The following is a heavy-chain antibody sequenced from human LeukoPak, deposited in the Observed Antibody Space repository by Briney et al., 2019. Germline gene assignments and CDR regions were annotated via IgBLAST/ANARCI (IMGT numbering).Heavy chain of an antibody. V-gene: IGHV4-59*01. CDR1: GGSISSYY. CDR3: ARDLGGGPYSYYYMDV. D-gene: IGHD3-16*01. Sequence: SETLSLTCTVSGGSISSYYWSWIRQPPGKGLEWIGYIYYSGSTNYNPSLKSRVTISVDTSKNQFSLKLSSETAADTAVYYCARDLGGGPYSYYYMDVWGKGTTVTVSS. CDR2: IYYSGST. J-gene: IGHJ6*03.